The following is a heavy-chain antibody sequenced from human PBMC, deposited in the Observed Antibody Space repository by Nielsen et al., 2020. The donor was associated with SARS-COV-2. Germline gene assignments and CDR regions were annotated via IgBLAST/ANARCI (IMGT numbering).Heavy chain of an antibody. CDR3: ARSLTTVTTFWYFDL. V-gene: IGHV3-48*01. CDR2: ISSSSSTI. Sequence: GGSLRLSCAASGFTFSSYSMNWVRQAPGKGLEWVSYISSSSSTIYYADSVKGRFTISRDNAKNSLYLQMNSLRAEDTAVYYCARSLTTVTTFWYFDLWGRGTLVTVSS. CDR1: GFTFSSYS. J-gene: IGHJ2*01. D-gene: IGHD4-17*01.